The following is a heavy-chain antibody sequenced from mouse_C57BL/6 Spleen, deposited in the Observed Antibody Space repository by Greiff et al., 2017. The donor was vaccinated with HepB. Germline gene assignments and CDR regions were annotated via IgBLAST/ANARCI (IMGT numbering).Heavy chain of an antibody. J-gene: IGHJ2*01. CDR2: INPGSGGT. V-gene: IGHV1-54*01. D-gene: IGHD2-2*01. CDR1: GYAFTNYL. Sequence: QVQLKQSGAELVRPGTSVKVSCKASGYAFTNYLIEWVKQRPGQGLEWIGVINPGSGGTNYNEKFKGKATLTADKSSSTAYMQLSSLTSEDSAAYFCARSEVLWLRRGHFDYWGQGTTLTVSS. CDR3: ARSEVLWLRRGHFDY.